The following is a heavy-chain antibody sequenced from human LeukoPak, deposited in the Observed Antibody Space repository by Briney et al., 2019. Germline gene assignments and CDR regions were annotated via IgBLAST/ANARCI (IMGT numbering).Heavy chain of an antibody. D-gene: IGHD1-26*01. CDR2: IYSGGTT. Sequence: GESLQISCAASGFTVSSNYMTWVRQAPGKGLEWVSVIYSGGTTYYADSVKGRFTISRDNSKNTLYLQMNSLRAEDTAVYFCTRVANPQWEPFFDFWGQGTLVTVSS. CDR3: TRVANPQWEPFFDF. J-gene: IGHJ4*02. V-gene: IGHV3-53*01. CDR1: GFTVSSNY.